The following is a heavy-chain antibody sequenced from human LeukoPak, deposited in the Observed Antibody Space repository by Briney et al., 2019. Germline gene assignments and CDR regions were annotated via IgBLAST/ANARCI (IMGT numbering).Heavy chain of an antibody. CDR2: INWNGGST. Sequence: GGSLRLSCAASGFTFDDYGMSWVRQAPGKGLEWVSGINWNGGSTGYADSVKGRFTISRDNAKNSLYLQMNSLRAEDTVLYYCAREFYDSSGYYYYYYYMDVWGKGTTVTVSS. CDR1: GFTFDDYG. V-gene: IGHV3-20*04. D-gene: IGHD3-22*01. J-gene: IGHJ6*03. CDR3: AREFYDSSGYYYYYYYMDV.